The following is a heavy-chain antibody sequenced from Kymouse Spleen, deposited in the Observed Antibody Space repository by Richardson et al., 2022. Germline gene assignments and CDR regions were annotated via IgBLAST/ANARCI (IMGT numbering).Heavy chain of an antibody. V-gene: IGHV7-4-1*01. Sequence: QVQLVQSGSELKKPGASVKVSCKASGYTFTSYAMNWVRQAPGQGLEWMGWINTNTGNPTYAQGFTGRFVFSLDTSVSTAYLQICSLKAEDTAVYYCARDDYSNYPAAAGPGDYWGQGTLVTVSS. CDR1: GYTFTSYA. J-gene: IGHJ4*02. CDR3: ARDDYSNYPAAAGPGDY. CDR2: INTNTGNP. D-gene: IGHD4-11,IGHD4-11*01.